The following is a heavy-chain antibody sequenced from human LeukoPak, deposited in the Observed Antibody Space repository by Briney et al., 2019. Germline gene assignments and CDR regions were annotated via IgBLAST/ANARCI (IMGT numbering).Heavy chain of an antibody. CDR2: IIPILGIA. D-gene: IGHD4-17*01. CDR1: GGTFSSYA. Sequence: ASVKVSCKASGGTFSSYAISWVRQAPGQGLEWMGRIIPILGIANYAQKFQGRVTITADKSTSTAYMELSSLRSEDTAVYYCARVNLNDYGDYGWFDPWGQGTLVTVSS. CDR3: ARVNLNDYGDYGWFDP. J-gene: IGHJ5*02. V-gene: IGHV1-69*04.